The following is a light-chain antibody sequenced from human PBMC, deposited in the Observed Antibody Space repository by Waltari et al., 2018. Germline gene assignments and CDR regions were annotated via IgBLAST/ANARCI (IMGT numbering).Light chain of an antibody. CDR3: QQYYSYPLT. Sequence: AIRMTQSPSSFSASTGDRVTITCRASQGISSYLAWYQQKPGKAPKLLIYAASTLQSGVPERFSGSGSGTDFTLTISCLQSEDFATYYCQQYYSYPLTFGGGTKVEIK. V-gene: IGKV1-8*01. CDR1: QGISSY. CDR2: AAS. J-gene: IGKJ4*01.